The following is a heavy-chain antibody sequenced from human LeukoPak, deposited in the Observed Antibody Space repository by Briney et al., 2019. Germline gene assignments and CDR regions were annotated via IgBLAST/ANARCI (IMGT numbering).Heavy chain of an antibody. J-gene: IGHJ4*02. CDR1: GVTFTNYA. D-gene: IGHD6-19*01. CDR3: AKVPAGNKVEY. Sequence: PGGSLRLSCAASGVTFTNYAMTWVRQAPGKGLEWVSGISISGGSTDYADSAKGRFTISRDNSKNTLYLQMNSLRAEDTAVYYCAKVPAGNKVEYWGQGTLVTVSS. V-gene: IGHV3-23*01. CDR2: ISISGGST.